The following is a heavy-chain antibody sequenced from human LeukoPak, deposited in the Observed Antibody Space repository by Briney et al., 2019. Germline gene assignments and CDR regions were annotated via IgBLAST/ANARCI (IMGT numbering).Heavy chain of an antibody. V-gene: IGHV1-69*04. J-gene: IGHJ6*02. Sequence: GASVKVSCKSSGGTFSSYAIIWVRQAPGQGLEWMGSITPILGIANYAQKFQGRVTITADKSTRTAYMELSSLRSEDTAVYYCARAGCGGDCYSGYYYGMDVWGQGTTVTVSS. CDR1: GGTFSSYA. D-gene: IGHD2-21*02. CDR3: ARAGCGGDCYSGYYYGMDV. CDR2: ITPILGIA.